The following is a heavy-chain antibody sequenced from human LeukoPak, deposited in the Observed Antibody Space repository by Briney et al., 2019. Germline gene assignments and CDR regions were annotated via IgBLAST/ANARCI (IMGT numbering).Heavy chain of an antibody. D-gene: IGHD6-6*01. CDR3: ASGGSSSKENNYYYYMDV. CDR1: GLTFSSYG. J-gene: IGHJ6*03. Sequence: GGSLRLSCAASGLTFSSYGMHWVRQAPGKGLEWVSFIRYDGSKKCYADSVRGRFTISRDNSNYTLYLQMSSLRAEDTAVYYCASGGSSSKENNYYYYMDVWGKGTTVTVSS. V-gene: IGHV3-30*02. CDR2: IRYDGSKK.